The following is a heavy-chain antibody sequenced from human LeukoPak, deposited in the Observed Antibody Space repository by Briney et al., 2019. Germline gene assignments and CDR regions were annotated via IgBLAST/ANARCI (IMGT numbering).Heavy chain of an antibody. J-gene: IGHJ4*02. Sequence: SETLSLXCTVSGGSISSGSYYWSWIRQPAGKGREWIGRIYTSGSTNYNPSLKSRVTISVDTSKNQFSLKLSSVTAADTAEYYCASGYDFWSGYYFDYWGQGTLVTVSS. CDR3: ASGYDFWSGYYFDY. V-gene: IGHV4-61*02. CDR2: IYTSGST. D-gene: IGHD3-3*01. CDR1: GGSISSGSYY.